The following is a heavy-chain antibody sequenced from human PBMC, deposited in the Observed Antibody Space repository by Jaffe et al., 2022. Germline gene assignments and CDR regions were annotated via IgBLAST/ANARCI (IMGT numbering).Heavy chain of an antibody. CDR2: IYTSGST. CDR3: ARDVIDYGDLHGTFDI. J-gene: IGHJ3*02. D-gene: IGHD4-17*01. V-gene: IGHV4-61*02. Sequence: QVQLQESGPGLVKPSQTLSLTCTVSGGSISSGSYYWSWIRQPAGKGLEWIGRIYTSGSTNYNPSLKSRVTISVDTSKNQFSLKLSSVTAADTAVYYCARDVIDYGDLHGTFDIWGQGTMVTVSS. CDR1: GGSISSGSYY.